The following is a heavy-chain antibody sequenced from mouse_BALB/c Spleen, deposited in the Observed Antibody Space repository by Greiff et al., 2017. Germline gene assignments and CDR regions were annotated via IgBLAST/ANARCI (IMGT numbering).Heavy chain of an antibody. CDR1: GYSFTSYW. V-gene: IGHV1-5*01. CDR3: TRYDYETGFAY. D-gene: IGHD2-4*01. CDR2: IYPGNSDT. Sequence: EVQLQQPGAELVKPGASVKLSCKASGYSFTSYWMHWVKQRPGQGLEWIGAIYPGNSDTSYNQKFKGKAKLTAVTSASTAYMELSSLTNEDSAVYYCTRYDYETGFAYWGQGTLVTVSA. J-gene: IGHJ3*01.